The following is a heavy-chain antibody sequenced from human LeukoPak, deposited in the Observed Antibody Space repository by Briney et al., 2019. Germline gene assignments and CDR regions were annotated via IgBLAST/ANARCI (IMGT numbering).Heavy chain of an antibody. D-gene: IGHD2-15*01. CDR2: IIPIFGTA. Sequence: GSSVKVSCKASGGTFSSYAISGVRQAPGQGLEWMGGIIPIFGTANYAQKFQGRVTITADESTSTAYMELSSLRSEDTAVYYCARVGYCSGGSCYSHFDYWGQGTLVTVSS. CDR1: GGTFSSYA. V-gene: IGHV1-69*01. J-gene: IGHJ4*02. CDR3: ARVGYCSGGSCYSHFDY.